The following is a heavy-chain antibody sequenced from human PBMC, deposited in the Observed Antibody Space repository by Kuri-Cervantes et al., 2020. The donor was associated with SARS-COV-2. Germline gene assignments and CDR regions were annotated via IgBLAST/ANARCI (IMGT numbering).Heavy chain of an antibody. Sequence: GGSLRLSCEVSGFIFSNYWMSWVRQAPGKGLEWVANIKQDGSEEFYVDSVKGRFTVSRDNAKKSLFLQMNSLRAEDTAVYYCASHRGPNWFDPWGQGTLVTVSS. CDR1: GFIFSNYW. J-gene: IGHJ5*02. CDR3: ASHRGPNWFDP. D-gene: IGHD3-10*01. V-gene: IGHV3-7*01. CDR2: IKQDGSEE.